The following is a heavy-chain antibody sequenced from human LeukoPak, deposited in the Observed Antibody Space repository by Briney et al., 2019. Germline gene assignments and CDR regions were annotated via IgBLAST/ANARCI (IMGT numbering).Heavy chain of an antibody. Sequence: PGGSLRLSCAASGFTFSSYEMNWVRQAPGKGLEWVSYISSSGSTIYYADSVKGRFTISRDNAKNSLYLQMNSLRAEDTAVYYCAGALYYYGSGPTGYYYMGVWDKGTTVTISS. J-gene: IGHJ6*03. CDR3: AGALYYYGSGPTGYYYMGV. CDR1: GFTFSSYE. D-gene: IGHD3-10*01. CDR2: ISSSGSTI. V-gene: IGHV3-48*03.